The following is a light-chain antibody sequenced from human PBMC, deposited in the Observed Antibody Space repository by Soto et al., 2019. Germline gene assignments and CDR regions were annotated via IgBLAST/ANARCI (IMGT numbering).Light chain of an antibody. J-gene: IGKJ4*01. CDR1: QSVSSY. CDR2: DAS. Sequence: EIVLTQSPATLSLSPGERATLSCRASQSVSSYLAWYQQKRGQAPRLLIYDASNRATGIPARFSGSGSGTDFTLTISSLEPEDFAVYYCQRRSNWPLTFGGGTKVEIK. V-gene: IGKV3-11*01. CDR3: QRRSNWPLT.